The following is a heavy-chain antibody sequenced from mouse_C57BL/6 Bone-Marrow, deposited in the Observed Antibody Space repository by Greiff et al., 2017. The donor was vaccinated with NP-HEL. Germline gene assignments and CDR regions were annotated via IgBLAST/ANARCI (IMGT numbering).Heavy chain of an antibody. J-gene: IGHJ1*03. CDR1: GYTFTSYG. CDR3: AREGYYYGSSPLWYFDV. CDR2: IYPRSGNT. D-gene: IGHD1-1*01. Sequence: QVQLQQSGAELARPGASVKLSCKASGYTFTSYGISWVKQRTGQGLEWIGEIYPRSGNTYYNEKFKGKATLTADNSSSTAYMELRSLTSEDSAVYYCAREGYYYGSSPLWYFDVWGTGTTVTVSS. V-gene: IGHV1-81*01.